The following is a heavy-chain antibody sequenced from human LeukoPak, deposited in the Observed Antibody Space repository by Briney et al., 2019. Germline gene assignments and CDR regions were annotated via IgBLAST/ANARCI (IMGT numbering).Heavy chain of an antibody. Sequence: SQTLSLTCTVSGASFSSGDQYWSWIRQHPGKGLEWIGYIYYSGSTYYNPSLKSRVTISVDTSKNQFSLKLSSVTAADTAVYYCARESGQLVRLFDPWGQGTLVTVSS. V-gene: IGHV4-31*03. CDR1: GASFSSGDQY. J-gene: IGHJ5*02. D-gene: IGHD6-6*01. CDR3: ARESGQLVRLFDP. CDR2: IYYSGST.